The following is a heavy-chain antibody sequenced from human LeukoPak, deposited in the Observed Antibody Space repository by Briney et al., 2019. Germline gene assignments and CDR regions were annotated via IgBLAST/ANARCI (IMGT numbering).Heavy chain of an antibody. CDR3: ARYYGSGIYDY. J-gene: IGHJ4*02. D-gene: IGHD3-10*01. CDR2: IGTAGDT. Sequence: GGSLRLSCAASGFTFSSYDMHWVRQATGKGLEWVSAIGTAGDTYYPGSVKGRFTISRENAKNSLYLQMNSLRAGDTAVYYCARYYGSGIYDYWGQGTLVTVSS. CDR1: GFTFSSYD. V-gene: IGHV3-13*01.